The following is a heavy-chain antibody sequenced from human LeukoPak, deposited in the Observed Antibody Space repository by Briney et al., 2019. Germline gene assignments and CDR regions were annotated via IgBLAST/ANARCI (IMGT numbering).Heavy chain of an antibody. CDR2: IRSKAYGGTT. CDR1: GFTFGDYA. CDR3: TRDARYYYDSSGYYYLNDY. V-gene: IGHV3-49*04. D-gene: IGHD3-22*01. Sequence: QAGGSLRLSCTASGFTFGDYAMSWVRQAPGKGLEWVGFIRSKAYGGTTEYAASVKGRFTISRDDSKSIAYLQMNSLKTEDTAVYYCTRDARYYYDSSGYYYLNDYWGQGTLVTVSS. J-gene: IGHJ4*02.